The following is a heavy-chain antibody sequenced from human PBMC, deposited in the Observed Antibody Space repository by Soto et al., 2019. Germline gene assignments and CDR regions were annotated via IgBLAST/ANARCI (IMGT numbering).Heavy chain of an antibody. V-gene: IGHV3-53*01. J-gene: IGHJ4*02. CDR3: ARGFLGYCSGGSCYSRDY. CDR2: IYSGGST. Sequence: EVQLVESGGGLIQPGGSLRLSCAASGFTVSSNYMSWVRQAPGKGLEWVSVIYSGGSTYYADSVKGRFTISRDNSKNTLYLQMNSRRAEDTAVYYCARGFLGYCSGGSCYSRDYRGQGTLVTVSS. CDR1: GFTVSSNY. D-gene: IGHD2-15*01.